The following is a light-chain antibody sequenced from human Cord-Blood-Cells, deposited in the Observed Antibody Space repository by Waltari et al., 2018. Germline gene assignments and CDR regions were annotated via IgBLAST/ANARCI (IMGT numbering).Light chain of an antibody. Sequence: QSALTQPASVSGSPGQSITISCTGTSSDVGGYNYVSWYQQHPGKAPKLMIYEVSKPPSGVSNRFSGPKSGNTASLTISGLQAESEADYYCSSYTSSSTLVFGGGTKLTVL. CDR3: SSYTSSSTLV. CDR2: EVS. J-gene: IGLJ2*01. CDR1: SSDVGGYNY. V-gene: IGLV2-14*01.